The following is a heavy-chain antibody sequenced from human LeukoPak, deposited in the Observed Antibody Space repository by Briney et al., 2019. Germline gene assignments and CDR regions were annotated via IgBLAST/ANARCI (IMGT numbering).Heavy chain of an antibody. CDR2: INHSGST. CDR3: ARGVKWLATRLDN. J-gene: IGHJ4*02. D-gene: IGHD6-19*01. Sequence: PSETLSLTCTVSGASISSYYWSWIRQPPGKGLEWIGEINHSGSTNYNPSLKSRVTISVDTSKNQFSLKLSSVTAADTAVYYCARGVKWLATRLDNWGQGTLVTVSS. CDR1: GASISSYY. V-gene: IGHV4-34*01.